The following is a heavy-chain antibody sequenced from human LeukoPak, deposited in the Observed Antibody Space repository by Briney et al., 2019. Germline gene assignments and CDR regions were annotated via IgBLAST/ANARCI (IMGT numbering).Heavy chain of an antibody. J-gene: IGHJ3*02. CDR3: ARSSWELDI. CDR2: IYYSGST. D-gene: IGHD1-26*01. Sequence: SETLSLTCTVSGGSISSSSYYWGWIRQPPGKGLEWIGSIYYSGSTYYNPSLKSRVTISVDTSKNQFSLKLSSVTAADTAVYYCARSSWELDIWGQGTMVTVSS. CDR1: GGSISSSSYY. V-gene: IGHV4-39*07.